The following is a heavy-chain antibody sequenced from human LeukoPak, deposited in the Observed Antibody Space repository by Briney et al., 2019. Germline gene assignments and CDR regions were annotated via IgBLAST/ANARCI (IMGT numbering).Heavy chain of an antibody. CDR2: IYYTGST. D-gene: IGHD6-25*01. J-gene: IGHJ5*02. CDR3: ARHSAPRRLPKWFDP. V-gene: IGHV4-39*01. Sequence: SETLSLTCAVSGASISGSGYYLGWIRQPPGKGLEWIGNIYYTGSTYYNPSLKSRVTISVDTSKNQFSLKLSSVTAADTAVYYCARHSAPRRLPKWFDPWGQGTLVTVSS. CDR1: GASISGSGYY.